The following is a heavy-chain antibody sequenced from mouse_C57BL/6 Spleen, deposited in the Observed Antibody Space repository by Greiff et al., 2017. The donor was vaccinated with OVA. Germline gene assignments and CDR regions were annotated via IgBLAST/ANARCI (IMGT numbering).Heavy chain of an antibody. V-gene: IGHV1-7*01. CDR3: ARSSLYSNYVSYFDY. Sequence: VPLPQSGAELAKPGGLVKPFRKAFGHPFTWYRMPRVKQRPGQGLEWIGYINPSSGYTKYKQKFKDKATLTADKSSSTAYMQLSSLTYEDSAVYHCARSSLYSNYVSYFDYWGQGITLTVSS. D-gene: IGHD2-5*01. CDR2: INPSSGYT. J-gene: IGHJ2*01. CDR1: GHPFTWYR.